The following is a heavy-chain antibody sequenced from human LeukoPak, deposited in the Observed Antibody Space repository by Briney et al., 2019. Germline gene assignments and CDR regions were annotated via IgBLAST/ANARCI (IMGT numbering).Heavy chain of an antibody. V-gene: IGHV3-11*01. Sequence: GGSLRLSCAASGFTFSDYYMSWIRQAPGKGLEWVSYISSSGSTIYYADSVKGRFTISRDNAKNSLYLQMNSLRAEDTAVYYCATQLRPRDGYNPYFDYWGQGTLVTVSS. J-gene: IGHJ4*02. D-gene: IGHD5-24*01. CDR3: ATQLRPRDGYNPYFDY. CDR1: GFTFSDYY. CDR2: ISSSGSTI.